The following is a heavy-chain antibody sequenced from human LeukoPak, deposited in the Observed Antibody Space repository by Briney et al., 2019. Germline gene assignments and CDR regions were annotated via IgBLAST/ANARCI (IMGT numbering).Heavy chain of an antibody. J-gene: IGHJ5*02. CDR1: GYTFTSYD. CDR3: ASPSAQIPHSSGYYNA. V-gene: IGHV1-8*01. CDR2: MNPNSGNT. D-gene: IGHD3-22*01. Sequence: GASVKVSCKASGYTFTSYDINWVRQATGQGPEWMGWMNPNSGNTGYAQKFQGRVTMTRNTAISTAYMELSGLRSEDTAVYYCASPSAQIPHSSGYYNAWGQGTLVTVAS.